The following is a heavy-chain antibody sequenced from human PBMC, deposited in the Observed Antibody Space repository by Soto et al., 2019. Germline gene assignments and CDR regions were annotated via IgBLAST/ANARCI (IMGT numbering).Heavy chain of an antibody. CDR1: GGSFSGYY. V-gene: IGHV4-34*01. CDR2: INHSGST. J-gene: IGHJ2*01. CDR3: ARSVVVVAATPRRYFDL. Sequence: QVQLQQWGAGLLKPSETLSLTCAVYGGSFSGYYWSWIRQPPGKGLEWIGEINHSGSTNYNPSLKSRVTISVDTSKNQFSLKLSSVTAADTAVYYCARSVVVVAATPRRYFDLWGRGTLVTVSS. D-gene: IGHD2-15*01.